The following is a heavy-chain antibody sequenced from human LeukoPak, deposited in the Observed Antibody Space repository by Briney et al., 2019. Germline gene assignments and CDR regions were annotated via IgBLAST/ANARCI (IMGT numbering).Heavy chain of an antibody. J-gene: IGHJ4*02. Sequence: GGSLRLSCAASGFTFSSYSMNWVRQAPGKGLEWVSSISSSSSYIYYADSVKGRFTISRDNAKNSLYLQMNSLRAENTAVYYCARARAYSSGCLDYWGRGTLVTVSS. D-gene: IGHD6-19*01. CDR2: ISSSSSYI. CDR1: GFTFSSYS. V-gene: IGHV3-21*01. CDR3: ARARAYSSGCLDY.